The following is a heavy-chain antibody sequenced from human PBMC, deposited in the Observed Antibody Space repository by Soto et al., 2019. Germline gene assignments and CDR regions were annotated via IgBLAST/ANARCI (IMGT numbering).Heavy chain of an antibody. V-gene: IGHV2-26*01. CDR3: ARMGLHDFWSGYLFDY. J-gene: IGHJ4*02. CDR1: GFSLSNARMG. CDR2: IFSNDEK. D-gene: IGHD3-3*01. Sequence: QVTLKESGPVLVKPTETLTLTCTVSGFSLSNARMGVSWIRQPPGKALEWLAHIFSNDEKSYSTSLKSRLTISKDTSKSQVVLTMTNMDPVDTATYYCARMGLHDFWSGYLFDYWGQGTLVTVSA.